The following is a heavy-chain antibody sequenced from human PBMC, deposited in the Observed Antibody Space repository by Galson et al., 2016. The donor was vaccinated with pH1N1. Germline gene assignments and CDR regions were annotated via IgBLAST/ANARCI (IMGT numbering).Heavy chain of an antibody. V-gene: IGHV3-7*01. CDR3: AGHLFSASESPFEY. D-gene: IGHD3-16*01. J-gene: IGHJ4*02. CDR1: GFTFSHYW. CDR2: IKENGSEK. Sequence: SLRLSCAASGFTFSHYWMSWVRQAPGKGLEWVANIKENGSEKYYLDSVKGRFTISRDNAKHSVSLQLDSLRAEDTAVYYCAGHLFSASESPFEYWGQGALVTVS.